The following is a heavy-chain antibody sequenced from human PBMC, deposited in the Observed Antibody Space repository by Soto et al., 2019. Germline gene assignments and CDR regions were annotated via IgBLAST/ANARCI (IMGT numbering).Heavy chain of an antibody. Sequence: QAQLVESGGGVVQPGRSLRLSCAASGFTFSSYGMHWVRQAPGKGLEWVAVIWYDGSNKYYADSVKGRFTISRDNSKNTLYLQMNSLRAEDTAVYYCARAVSNRSGWYRGYFDYWGQGPWSPSPQ. CDR1: GFTFSSYG. V-gene: IGHV3-33*01. J-gene: IGHJ4*02. D-gene: IGHD6-19*01. CDR2: IWYDGSNK. CDR3: ARAVSNRSGWYRGYFDY.